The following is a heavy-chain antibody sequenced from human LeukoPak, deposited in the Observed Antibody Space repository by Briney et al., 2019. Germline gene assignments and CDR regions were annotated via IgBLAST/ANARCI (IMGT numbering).Heavy chain of an antibody. Sequence: GGSLRLSGAASGFTFSRYEMNWVRQAPGKGLEWVSFISSSGSAIHYADSVRGRFTISRDNAKNSLYLQMSRLGAEDTAVYYCAREKLSFFDSSGYFDYWGQGTLVTVSS. CDR1: GFTFSRYE. J-gene: IGHJ4*02. CDR2: ISSSGSAI. V-gene: IGHV3-48*03. D-gene: IGHD3-22*01. CDR3: AREKLSFFDSSGYFDY.